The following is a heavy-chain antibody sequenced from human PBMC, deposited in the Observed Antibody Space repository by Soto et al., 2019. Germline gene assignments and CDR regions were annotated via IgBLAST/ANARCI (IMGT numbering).Heavy chain of an antibody. CDR3: ARQQRYIATINNDAFDI. CDR1: GYSFNTYW. J-gene: IGHJ3*02. D-gene: IGHD3-16*02. CDR2: IYPGDSDT. V-gene: IGHV5-51*01. Sequence: GESLKISCKGSGYSFNTYWIAWVRQMPGEGLEWMGIIYPGDSDTTYSSSFQGQATISADKTVNTVYLQLSSLKASDTAMYYCARQQRYIATINNDAFDIWGQGTMVTVSS.